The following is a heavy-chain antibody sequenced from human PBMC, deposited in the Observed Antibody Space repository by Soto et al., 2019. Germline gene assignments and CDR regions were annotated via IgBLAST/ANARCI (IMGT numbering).Heavy chain of an antibody. D-gene: IGHD3-10*01. V-gene: IGHV3-7*03. CDR3: AKKVNSGSGSQYFDY. CDR1: GFTLRSYW. Sequence: GSLRLSCAASGFTLRSYWMSWVRQAPGKGLEWLATIKTDASEKKYVDSVKGRFTVSRDNAKNTLFLQMNSLRAEDTAIYYCAKKVNSGSGSQYFDYWGQGTLVTVSS. CDR2: IKTDASEK. J-gene: IGHJ4*02.